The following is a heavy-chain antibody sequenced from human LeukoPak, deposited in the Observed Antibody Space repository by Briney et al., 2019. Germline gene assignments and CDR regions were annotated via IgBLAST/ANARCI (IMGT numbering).Heavy chain of an antibody. D-gene: IGHD2-2*03. V-gene: IGHV5-51*01. CDR1: GYSFTSYW. CDR2: IYPGDSDT. Sequence: GESLKISFQGSGYSFTSYWIGWVRQMPGKGLEWMGIIYPGDSDTRYSPSFHGQVTISADESISTAYLQWSSLKASDTAMYYCARRLRGYCSSTSCWIFDYWGQGTLVTVSS. CDR3: ARRLRGYCSSTSCWIFDY. J-gene: IGHJ4*02.